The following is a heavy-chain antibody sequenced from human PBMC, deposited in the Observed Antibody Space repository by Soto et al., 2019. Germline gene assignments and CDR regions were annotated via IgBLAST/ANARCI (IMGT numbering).Heavy chain of an antibody. CDR1: GYTFSAYY. Sequence: ASVKVSCKTSGYTFSAYYMHWVRQAPGQGLEWMGWINPKSGGTLYAQKFQGRVTMTRDTSISTAYMELGRLRSDDTAVYYCARGGTFAYDTSGYSVYWRQGTLVTVSS. V-gene: IGHV1-2*02. J-gene: IGHJ4*02. CDR3: ARGGTFAYDTSGYSVY. CDR2: INPKSGGT. D-gene: IGHD3-22*01.